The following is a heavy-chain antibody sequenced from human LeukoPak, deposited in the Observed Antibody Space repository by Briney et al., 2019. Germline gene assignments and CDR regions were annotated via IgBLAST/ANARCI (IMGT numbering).Heavy chain of an antibody. CDR1: GFTVSSNY. J-gene: IGHJ4*02. Sequence: GGSLRLSCAASGFTVSSNYMSWVRQAPGKGLEWVSVIYSGGSTYYADFVKGRFTISRDNSKNTLYLQMNSLRAEDTAVYYCARGGSSSWYFDYWGQGTLVTVSS. D-gene: IGHD6-13*01. V-gene: IGHV3-53*01. CDR3: ARGGSSSWYFDY. CDR2: IYSGGST.